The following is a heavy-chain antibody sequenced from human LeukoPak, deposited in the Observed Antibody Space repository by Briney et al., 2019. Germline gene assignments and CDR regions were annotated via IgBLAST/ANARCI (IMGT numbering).Heavy chain of an antibody. V-gene: IGHV1-69*06. CDR1: GGTFSSYA. D-gene: IGHD1-26*01. CDR3: ARELGKGAMEHYYYMDV. J-gene: IGHJ6*03. CDR2: IIPIFGTA. Sequence: SVKVSCKASGGTFSSYAISWVRQAPGQGLEWMGGIIPIFGTANYAQKFQGRVTITADKSTSTAYMELSSLRSEDTAVYYCARELGKGAMEHYYYMDVGGKGTTVTVSS.